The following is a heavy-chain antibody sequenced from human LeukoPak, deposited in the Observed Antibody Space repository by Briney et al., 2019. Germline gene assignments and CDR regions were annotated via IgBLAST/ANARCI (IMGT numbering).Heavy chain of an antibody. J-gene: IGHJ3*02. D-gene: IGHD3-3*01. Sequence: SETLSPTCAVYGGSFSGYYWSWIRQPPGKGLEWIGEINHSGSTNYNPSLKSRVTISVDTSKNQFSLKLSSVTAADTAVYYCARLGEDTPLRFAFDIWGQGTMVTVSS. CDR1: GGSFSGYY. CDR2: INHSGST. CDR3: ARLGEDTPLRFAFDI. V-gene: IGHV4-34*01.